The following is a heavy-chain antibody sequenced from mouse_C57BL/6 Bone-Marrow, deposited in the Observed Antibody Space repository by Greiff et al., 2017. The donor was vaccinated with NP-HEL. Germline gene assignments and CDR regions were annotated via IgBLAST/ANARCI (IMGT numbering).Heavy chain of an antibody. CDR1: GYAFSSYW. CDR2: IYPGDGDT. CDR3: ARDRWLLLFDY. Sequence: VKLMESGAELVKPGASVKISCKASGYAFSSYWMNWVKQRPGKGLEWIGQIYPGDGDTNYNGKFKGKATLTADKSSSTAYMQLSSLTSEDSAVYFCARDRWLLLFDYWGQGTTLTVSS. J-gene: IGHJ2*01. D-gene: IGHD2-3*01. V-gene: IGHV1-80*01.